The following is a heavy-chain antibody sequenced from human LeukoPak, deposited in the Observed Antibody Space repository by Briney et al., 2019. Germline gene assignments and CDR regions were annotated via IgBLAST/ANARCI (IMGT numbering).Heavy chain of an antibody. D-gene: IGHD6-13*01. J-gene: IGHJ4*02. Sequence: ASVKVSRKASGYTLTAYYIHWVRQAPGQGLEWMGWISPYSGATNSAQRFQGRVTMTRDTSISTAYMEVNRLTSDDTAVYYCARPASSPQRYFDYWGQGTPVTVSS. CDR1: GYTLTAYY. V-gene: IGHV1-2*02. CDR2: ISPYSGAT. CDR3: ARPASSPQRYFDY.